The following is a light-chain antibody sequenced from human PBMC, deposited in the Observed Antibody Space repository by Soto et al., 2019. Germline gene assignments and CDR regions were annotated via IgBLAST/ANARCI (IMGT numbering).Light chain of an antibody. Sequence: QSVLTQPASVSGSPGQSITISCTGTSSDVGGYNYVSWYQQHPGKAPKLIIYEVSYRPSGVSERFSGSKSGVTASLTITGLQAEDDGDYYCSSYTSGTPYVFGTGPKLTVL. CDR2: EVS. J-gene: IGLJ1*01. CDR1: SSDVGGYNY. CDR3: SSYTSGTPYV. V-gene: IGLV2-14*01.